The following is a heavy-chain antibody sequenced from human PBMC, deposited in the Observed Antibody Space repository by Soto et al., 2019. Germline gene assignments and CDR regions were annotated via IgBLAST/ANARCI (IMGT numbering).Heavy chain of an antibody. V-gene: IGHV4-59*02. CDR1: GGSVSTYY. CDR2: IFYSGST. Sequence: PSETLSLTCAVSGGSVSTYYWSWIRQPPGKPLEWIGYIFYSGSTTYNPSLKSRVTISMDTSKNQFSLNLSSVTAADTAVYYCARVSYDAFDIWGQGTMVTVSS. D-gene: IGHD6-6*01. CDR3: ARVSYDAFDI. J-gene: IGHJ3*02.